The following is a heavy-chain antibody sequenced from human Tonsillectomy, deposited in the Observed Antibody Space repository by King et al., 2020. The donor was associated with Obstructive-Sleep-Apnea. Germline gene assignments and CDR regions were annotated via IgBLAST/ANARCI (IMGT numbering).Heavy chain of an antibody. CDR3: ARAGGYSYGYMDL. J-gene: IGHJ6*02. CDR2: IYYSGST. CDR1: GGSISSYY. Sequence: QLQESGPGLVKPSETLSLTCTVSGGSISSYYWTWIRQPPGKGLEWIGYIYYSGSTNYSPSLKSRVTISVDTSKNQVSLKLSSLTAADTAVYYCARAGGYSYGYMDLWGQGPTVTVSS. V-gene: IGHV4-59*01. D-gene: IGHD5-18*01.